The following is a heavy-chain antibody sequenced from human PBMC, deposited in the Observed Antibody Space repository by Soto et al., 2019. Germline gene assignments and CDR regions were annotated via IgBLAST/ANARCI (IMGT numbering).Heavy chain of an antibody. CDR3: AKGGHELELCC. J-gene: IGHJ4*02. Sequence: PGGSLRLSCAASGFTFSSYGMHWVRQAPGKGLEWVAVISYDGSNKYYADSVKGRFTISRDNSKNTLYLQMNSLRAEDTAVYYWAKGGHELELCCWGQGTLVTVSS. CDR2: ISYDGSNK. CDR1: GFTFSSYG. D-gene: IGHD1-7*01. V-gene: IGHV3-30*18.